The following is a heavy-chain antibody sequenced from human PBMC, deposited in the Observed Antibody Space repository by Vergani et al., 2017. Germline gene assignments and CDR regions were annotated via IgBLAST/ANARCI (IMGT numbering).Heavy chain of an antibody. CDR3: ARGNLIAENGKFDY. V-gene: IGHV4-34*01. D-gene: IGHD2-15*01. CDR1: GGSFSGYF. J-gene: IGHJ4*02. Sequence: QVQLQQWGVGLLKPSETLSLTCAVYGGSFSGYFWSWIRQSPGKGLEWIGEINHSGSSNYNPSLKSRVTISVDRSKNQFSLKLRSVTVADTAVYYCARGNLIAENGKFDYWGQGTLVTVSS. CDR2: INHSGSS.